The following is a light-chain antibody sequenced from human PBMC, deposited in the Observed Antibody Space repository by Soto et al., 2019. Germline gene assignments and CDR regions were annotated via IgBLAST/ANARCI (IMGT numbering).Light chain of an antibody. J-gene: IGKJ4*01. CDR3: QNYDTISLT. CDR2: SAS. Sequence: DIEMTQSPSSLSASVGDRVTITCRASQDIRKSVVWYQQKPGKGPKLLIDSASTLQSGVPIRFSGRRSGTDFTLTISSLQPEDVATYYCQNYDTISLTFGGGTKVEI. V-gene: IGKV1-27*01. CDR1: QDIRKS.